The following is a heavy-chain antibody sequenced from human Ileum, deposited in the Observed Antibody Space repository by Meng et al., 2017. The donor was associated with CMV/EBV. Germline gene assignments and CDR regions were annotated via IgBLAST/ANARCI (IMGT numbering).Heavy chain of an antibody. Sequence: GESLKISCAASGFTFSSYSMNWVRQAPGKGLEWVSSISSSSSYIYYADSVKGRFTISRDNAKNSLYLQMNSLRAEDTAVYYCARDATTEGGWFDPWDQGTLVTVSS. J-gene: IGHJ5*02. CDR1: GFTFSSYS. V-gene: IGHV3-21*01. CDR3: ARDATTEGGWFDP. D-gene: IGHD5-12*01. CDR2: ISSSSSYI.